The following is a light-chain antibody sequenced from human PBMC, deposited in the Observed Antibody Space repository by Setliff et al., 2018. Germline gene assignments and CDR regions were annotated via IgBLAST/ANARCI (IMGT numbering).Light chain of an antibody. CDR3: ATWDESLSAYV. CDR2: RNN. J-gene: IGLJ1*01. V-gene: IGLV1-47*01. Sequence: QSVLTQPPSASGTPGQSVTISCSGSTSNIGKNFLYWYQQVPGTVPKLLIYRNNQRPSGVSDRFSGSKSGTSASLAISWLRSEDGADYYCATWDESLSAYVFGTGTKVTVL. CDR1: TSNIGKNF.